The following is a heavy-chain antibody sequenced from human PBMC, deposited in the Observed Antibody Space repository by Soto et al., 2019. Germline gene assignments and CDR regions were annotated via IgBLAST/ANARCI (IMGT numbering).Heavy chain of an antibody. D-gene: IGHD5-18*01. CDR3: FGSVDTAMVPPAAFDI. J-gene: IGHJ3*02. V-gene: IGHV5-10-1*01. CDR1: GYSFTSYW. CDR2: IDPSDSYT. Sequence: PGESLKISCKGSGYSFTSYWISWVRQMPGKGLEWMGRIDPSDSYTNYSPSFQGHVTISADKSISTAYLQWSSLKASDTAMYYCFGSVDTAMVPPAAFDIWGQGTMVTVS.